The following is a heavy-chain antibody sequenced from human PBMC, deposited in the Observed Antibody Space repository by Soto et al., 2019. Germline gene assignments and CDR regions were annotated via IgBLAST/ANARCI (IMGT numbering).Heavy chain of an antibody. D-gene: IGHD2-8*01. CDR2: ISGSGGST. Sequence: PGGSLRLSCAASGFTFSSYAMSWVRQAPGKGLEWVSAISGSGGSTYYADSVKGRFTISRDNSKNTLYLQMNSLRAEDTAVYYCAKDPAPFLMVYAMHFDYWGQGTLVTVSS. V-gene: IGHV3-23*01. J-gene: IGHJ4*02. CDR3: AKDPAPFLMVYAMHFDY. CDR1: GFTFSSYA.